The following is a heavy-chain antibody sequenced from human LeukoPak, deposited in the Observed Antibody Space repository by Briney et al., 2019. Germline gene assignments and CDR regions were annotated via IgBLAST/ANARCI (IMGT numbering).Heavy chain of an antibody. CDR1: GFTFSSYS. V-gene: IGHV3-21*01. Sequence: GGSLRLSCAASGFTFSSYSMNWVRQAPGKGLVWVSCISSSSYIYYADSVKGRFTISRDNAKNSLYLQMNSLRAEDTAVYYCARAHNWKYGSFDFWGQGTLVTVSS. J-gene: IGHJ4*02. CDR3: ARAHNWKYGSFDF. D-gene: IGHD1-7*01. CDR2: ISSSSYI.